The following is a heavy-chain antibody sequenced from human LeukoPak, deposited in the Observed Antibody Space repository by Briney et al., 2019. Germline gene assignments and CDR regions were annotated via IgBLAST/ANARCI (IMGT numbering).Heavy chain of an antibody. CDR2: IIPIFGTA. CDR3: ARSPIYSGYDWFPYYYYGMDV. Sequence: SVNVSCKASGGTFSSYAISWVRQAPGQGLEWMGGIIPIFGTANYAQKFQGRVTITADESTSTAYMELSSLRSEDTAVYYCARSPIYSGYDWFPYYYYGMDVWGKGTTVTVSS. CDR1: GGTFSSYA. J-gene: IGHJ6*04. D-gene: IGHD5-12*01. V-gene: IGHV1-69*01.